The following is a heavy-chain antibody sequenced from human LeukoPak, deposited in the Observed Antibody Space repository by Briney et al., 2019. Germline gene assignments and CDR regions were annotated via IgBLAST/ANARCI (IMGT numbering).Heavy chain of an antibody. CDR1: GGSISSYY. Sequence: SETLSLTCTVSGGSISSYYWSWIRQPPGKGLEWIAYIHYSGSTNYNPSLKSRVTISVDTSINQFSLKLSSVTAADTAVYYCARDRGRDGGFDYWGQGILVTVSS. J-gene: IGHJ4*02. D-gene: IGHD3-16*01. V-gene: IGHV4-59*01. CDR2: IHYSGST. CDR3: ARDRGRDGGFDY.